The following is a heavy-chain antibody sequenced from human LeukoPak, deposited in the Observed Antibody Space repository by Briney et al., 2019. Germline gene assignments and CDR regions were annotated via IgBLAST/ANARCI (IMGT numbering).Heavy chain of an antibody. Sequence: SVKVSCKASGGTFSSYAISWVRQAPGQGLGWMGGIIPIFGTANYAQKFQGRVTITADESTSTAYMELSSLRSEDTAVYYCARELKMATERATFDPWGQGTLVTVSS. J-gene: IGHJ5*02. CDR1: GGTFSSYA. CDR2: IIPIFGTA. V-gene: IGHV1-69*13. CDR3: ARELKMATERATFDP. D-gene: IGHD5-24*01.